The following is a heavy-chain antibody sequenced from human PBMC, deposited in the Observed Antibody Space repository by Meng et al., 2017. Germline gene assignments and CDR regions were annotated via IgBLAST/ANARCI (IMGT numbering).Heavy chain of an antibody. CDR1: GFTFSDHY. D-gene: IGHD2-8*02. CDR2: IKSKTDGGTT. V-gene: IGHV3-15*01. CDR3: TTVSTGY. Sequence: GESLKISCAASGFTFSDHYMDWVRQAPGKGLEWVGRIKSKTDGGTTDYAAPVKGRFTISRDDSKNTLYLQMNSLKTEDTAVYYCTTVSTGYWGQGTLVTVSS. J-gene: IGHJ4*02.